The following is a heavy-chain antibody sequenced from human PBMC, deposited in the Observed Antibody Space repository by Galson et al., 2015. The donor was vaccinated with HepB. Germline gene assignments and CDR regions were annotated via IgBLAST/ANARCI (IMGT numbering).Heavy chain of an antibody. D-gene: IGHD5-18*01. Sequence: SLRLSCAASGFTFSSYSMNWVRQAPGKGLEWVSSISSSSSYIYYADSVKGRFTISRDNAKNSLYLQMNSLRAEDTAVYYCARAYGYSYGLDYFDYWGQGTLVTVSS. CDR1: GFTFSSYS. CDR2: ISSSSSYI. J-gene: IGHJ4*02. V-gene: IGHV3-21*01. CDR3: ARAYGYSYGLDYFDY.